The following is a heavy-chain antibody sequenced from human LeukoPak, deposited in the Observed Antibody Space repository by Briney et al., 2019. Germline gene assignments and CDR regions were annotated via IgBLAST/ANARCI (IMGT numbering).Heavy chain of an antibody. D-gene: IGHD3-10*01. CDR2: IYNTGNT. J-gene: IGHJ4*02. CDR1: GGSISSFY. Sequence: SETLSLTCTVSGGSISSFYRSCVRQPAGEGLEWVGRIYNTGNTNYNPSLKSRVTMSVDTSKNQFSLKLSSVTAADTAVYYCTKSNSFYGSGGYLYWGQGTLVTVSS. CDR3: TKSNSFYGSGGYLY. V-gene: IGHV4-4*07.